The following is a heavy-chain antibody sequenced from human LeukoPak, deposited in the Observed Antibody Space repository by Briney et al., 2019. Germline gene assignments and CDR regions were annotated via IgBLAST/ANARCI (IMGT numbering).Heavy chain of an antibody. CDR3: ATDPWQGRGLLDF. J-gene: IGHJ4*02. V-gene: IGHV3-21*01. CDR1: GFTFSGYS. D-gene: IGHD3-10*01. CDR2: ISSSTSYI. Sequence: GGSLRLSCVGSGFTFSGYSMNWVRQAPGKGLEWVSSISSSTSYIHYADSVRGRFTISRDNAKSSVYLQMNSLRAEDTAVYYCATDPWQGRGLLDFWGQGTLVSVSS.